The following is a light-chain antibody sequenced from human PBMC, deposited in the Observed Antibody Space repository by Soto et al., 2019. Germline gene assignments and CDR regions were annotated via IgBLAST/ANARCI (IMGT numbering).Light chain of an antibody. CDR2: WAS. J-gene: IGKJ4*01. CDR1: QSVLYSSNNKYY. CDR3: QQYYSTPLT. V-gene: IGKV4-1*01. Sequence: DIVMTQSPDSLAVSLGERATINCKSSQSVLYSSNNKYYLAWYQQTPGQPPKLLIYWASTRESGVPDRFSGSGSGTDFTLTILSLQAEDVAVYYCQQYYSTPLTFGGGTKVEIK.